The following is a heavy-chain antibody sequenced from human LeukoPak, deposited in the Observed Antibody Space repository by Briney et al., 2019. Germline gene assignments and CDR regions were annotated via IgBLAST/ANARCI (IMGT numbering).Heavy chain of an antibody. V-gene: IGHV1-2*02. Sequence: GASVKVSCKASGYSFSDYYMHWVRQAPGQGLEWMGWINPDSGGTHYAQKFQGRVTLTGDTSLSTAYMELSRLRSDDTAVYYCAKDISTHMEPPDWFDSWGQGTLVTVSS. D-gene: IGHD1-1*01. CDR3: AKDISTHMEPPDWFDS. J-gene: IGHJ5*01. CDR2: INPDSGGT. CDR1: GYSFSDYY.